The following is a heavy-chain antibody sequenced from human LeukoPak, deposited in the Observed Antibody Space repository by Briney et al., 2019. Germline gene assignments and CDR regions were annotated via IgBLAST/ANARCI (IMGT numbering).Heavy chain of an antibody. CDR2: IYTSGST. D-gene: IGHD3-10*01. CDR3: ARVSLVRGAPDYYFDY. CDR1: GGSINNYY. Sequence: PSETLSLTCTVSGGSINNYYWSWIRQPAGKGLEWIGRIYTSGSTNYNPSLKSRVTMSVDTSKNQFSLKLSSVTAADTAAYYCARVSLVRGAPDYYFDYWGQGTLVTVS. V-gene: IGHV4-4*07. J-gene: IGHJ4*02.